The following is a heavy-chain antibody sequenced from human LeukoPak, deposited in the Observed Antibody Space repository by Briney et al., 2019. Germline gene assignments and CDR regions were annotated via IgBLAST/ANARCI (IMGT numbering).Heavy chain of an antibody. D-gene: IGHD3-22*01. Sequence: GGSLRLSCATSGFTFSSYGMHWVRQAPGKGLEWVPVIWSDGSNKYYADSVKGRFTISRDNSKNTLYLQMNSLRAEDKAVYYCVRGYYAGRGHHFEYWGQGTLVTVSS. CDR1: GFTFSSYG. V-gene: IGHV3-33*01. J-gene: IGHJ4*02. CDR2: IWSDGSNK. CDR3: VRGYYAGRGHHFEY.